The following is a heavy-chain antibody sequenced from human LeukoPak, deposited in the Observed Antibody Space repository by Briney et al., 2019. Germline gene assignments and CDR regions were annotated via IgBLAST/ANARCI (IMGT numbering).Heavy chain of an antibody. D-gene: IGHD3-9*01. Sequence: WGSLTLSCAASGFTVSSNYRSWVRQAPGKGLEWVSVIYSGGSTNYPHSLKDRFTISRDKSKNTMYLQMNSVTAEGTALYYCARANTYYDFLNAIDYWGEGTLVTVSS. CDR3: ARANTYYDFLNAIDY. J-gene: IGHJ4*02. CDR2: IYSGGST. CDR1: GFTVSSNY. V-gene: IGHV3-53*01.